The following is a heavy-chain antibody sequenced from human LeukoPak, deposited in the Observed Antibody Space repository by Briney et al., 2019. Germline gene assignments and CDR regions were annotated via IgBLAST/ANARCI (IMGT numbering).Heavy chain of an antibody. D-gene: IGHD2-8*01. CDR1: GYTFDNYW. CDR2: IYPGDSNA. J-gene: IGHJ4*02. Sequence: RAGESLKISCKASGYTFDNYWISWVRLMPGKGLEWMGIIYPGDSNARYNPSFQGHVTMSVDRSIDTAYLQWSSLQASDTAPYYCSTQYAQFYDFWGQGTLVTVSS. V-gene: IGHV5-51*01. CDR3: STQYAQFYDF.